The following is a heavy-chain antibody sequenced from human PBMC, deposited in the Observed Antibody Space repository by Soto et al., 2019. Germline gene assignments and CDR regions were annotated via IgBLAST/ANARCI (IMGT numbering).Heavy chain of an antibody. Sequence: SETLSLTCAVYGGSFSCYYWSWIRQPPGKGLEWIGEINHSGSTNYNPSLKSRVTISVDTSKNQFSLKLSSVTAADTAVYYCARGRYYFDYWGQGTLVTVSS. CDR2: INHSGST. CDR3: ARGRYYFDY. J-gene: IGHJ4*02. CDR1: GGSFSCYY. V-gene: IGHV4-34*01.